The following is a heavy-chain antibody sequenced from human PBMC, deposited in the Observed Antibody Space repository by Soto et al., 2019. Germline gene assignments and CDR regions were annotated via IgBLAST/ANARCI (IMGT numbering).Heavy chain of an antibody. Sequence: LSLTCTVSGGSIRNYYWSWIRQPPGKGLEWIGYLYYIGSANYNPSRKSRVTMSLDTSTTQYSLKLSSVTTADTAVYYCASQHYGRSSSSSFDPWGQGTLVTVSS. D-gene: IGHD6-6*01. J-gene: IGHJ5*02. CDR3: ASQHYGRSSSSSFDP. CDR1: GGSIRNYY. V-gene: IGHV4-59*01. CDR2: LYYIGSA.